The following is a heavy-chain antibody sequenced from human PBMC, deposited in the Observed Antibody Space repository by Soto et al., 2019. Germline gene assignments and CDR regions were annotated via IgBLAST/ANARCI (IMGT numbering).Heavy chain of an antibody. CDR3: ARDFGHGYYLDY. Sequence: HPGGSLRLSCTASGFTFSNYAMSWVRQAPGKGLEWVSYITDSSDTVHYADSVRGRFTISRDNAESSLYLQMNSLRDEYTAVYFCARDFGHGYYLDYWGRGTLVTVSS. CDR2: ITDSSDTV. J-gene: IGHJ4*02. CDR1: GFTFSNYA. V-gene: IGHV3-48*02. D-gene: IGHD3-3*01.